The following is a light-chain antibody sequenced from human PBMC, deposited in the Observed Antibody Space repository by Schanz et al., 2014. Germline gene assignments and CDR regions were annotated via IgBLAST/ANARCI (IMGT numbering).Light chain of an antibody. Sequence: QSALTQPRSVSGSPGQSVTISCTGTSSDVGGYNYVSWYQQHPGKAPKVMIYDVSERPSGVPDRFSGSKSGNTASLTISGLQAEDEADYFCSSYTSTSILFVFGSGTKLTVL. CDR1: SSDVGGYNY. J-gene: IGLJ1*01. CDR2: DVS. V-gene: IGLV2-11*01. CDR3: SSYTSTSILFV.